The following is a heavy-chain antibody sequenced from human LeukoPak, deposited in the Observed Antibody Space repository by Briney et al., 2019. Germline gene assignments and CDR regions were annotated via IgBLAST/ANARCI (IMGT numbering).Heavy chain of an antibody. CDR1: GFTFSSYA. V-gene: IGHV3-23*01. D-gene: IGHD3-22*01. Sequence: GGSLRLSCAASGFTFSSYAMSWVRQAPGKGLEWVSAISGSGGSTYYADSVKGRFTISRDNSKNTLYLQMNGLRAEDTAVYYCAKDTVAYYYDSSGYSPFDYWGQGTLVTVSS. CDR2: ISGSGGST. J-gene: IGHJ4*02. CDR3: AKDTVAYYYDSSGYSPFDY.